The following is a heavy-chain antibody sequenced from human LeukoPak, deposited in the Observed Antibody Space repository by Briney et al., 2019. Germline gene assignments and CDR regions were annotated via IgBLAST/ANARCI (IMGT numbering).Heavy chain of an antibody. D-gene: IGHD4-17*01. V-gene: IGHV3-23*01. J-gene: IGHJ4*02. Sequence: PGGSLRLSCAASGFTFINYAMAWVRQAPGKGLEWVSAIIESGGSTFYADSVKGRFTISRDNSNNTLYLQMNSLRAEDTAVYYCAKGDYGGTPSHFDSWGQGILVAVSS. CDR2: IIESGGST. CDR1: GFTFINYA. CDR3: AKGDYGGTPSHFDS.